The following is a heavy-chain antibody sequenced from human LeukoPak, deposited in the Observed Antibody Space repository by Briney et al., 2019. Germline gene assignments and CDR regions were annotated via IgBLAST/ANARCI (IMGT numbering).Heavy chain of an antibody. CDR3: ARDPRYQLPSTYYMDV. CDR1: GGTFSSCA. V-gene: IGHV1-69*05. J-gene: IGHJ6*03. D-gene: IGHD2-2*01. CDR2: IIPIFGTA. Sequence: GASVKVSCKASGGTFSSCAISWVRQAPGQGLEWMGGIIPIFGTANYAQKFQGRVTITTDESTSTAYMELSGLRSDDTAVYYCARDPRYQLPSTYYMDVWGKGTTVTVSS.